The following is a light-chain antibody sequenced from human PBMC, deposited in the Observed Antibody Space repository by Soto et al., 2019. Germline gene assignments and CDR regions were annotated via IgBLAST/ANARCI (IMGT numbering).Light chain of an antibody. CDR2: AAS. J-gene: IGKJ1*01. V-gene: IGKV1-39*01. CDR3: QQSYRIPWT. CDR1: QSSSSY. Sequence: DIQMTQSPSSLSASVGDRVTITCRASQSSSSYLNWYQQKPGKAPRLLIYAASFLQTAVPSRLSGSESGSDFLLTISSLQPEDFATYYCQQSYRIPWTCGQGTTVQLK.